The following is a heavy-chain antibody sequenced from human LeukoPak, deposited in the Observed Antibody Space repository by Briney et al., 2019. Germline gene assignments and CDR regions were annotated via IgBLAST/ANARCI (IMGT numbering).Heavy chain of an antibody. CDR2: ISGSGGST. V-gene: IGHV3-23*01. J-gene: IGHJ4*02. D-gene: IGHD6-6*01. CDR3: ARERGRGQVSPYFDY. CDR1: GFTFSSYA. Sequence: GGSLRLSCVVSGFTFSSYAMSWVRQAPGKGLEGVSGISGSGGSTYYADSVKGRFTISRDNTKNTLYLQMNSLRAEDTAVYYCARERGRGQVSPYFDYWGQGTLVTVSS.